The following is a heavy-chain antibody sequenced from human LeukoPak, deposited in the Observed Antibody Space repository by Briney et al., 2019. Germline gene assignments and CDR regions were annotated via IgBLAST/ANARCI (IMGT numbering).Heavy chain of an antibody. V-gene: IGHV1-2*02. D-gene: IGHD2-2*01. CDR3: ARDRGVYCSSTSCARYFQH. Sequence: ASVKVSCKASGYTFTGYYMHWVRQAPGQGLEWMGWINPNSGGTNYAQKFQGRVTMTRDTSISTAYMELSRLISDDTAVYYCARDRGVYCSSTSCARYFQHWGQGTLVTVSS. CDR2: INPNSGGT. CDR1: GYTFTGYY. J-gene: IGHJ1*01.